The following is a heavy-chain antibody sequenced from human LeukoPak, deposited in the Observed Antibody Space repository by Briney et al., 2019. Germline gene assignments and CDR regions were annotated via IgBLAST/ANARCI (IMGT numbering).Heavy chain of an antibody. CDR3: AKDGDYENGSGSYYY. D-gene: IGHD3-10*01. Sequence: GGSLRLSCAASGFTFDDYAMHWVRQAPGKGLEWDSGISWNSGSIGYADSVKGRFTISRDNAKNSLYLQMNSLRAEDTALYYCAKDGDYENGSGSYYYWGQGTLVTVSS. J-gene: IGHJ4*02. CDR2: ISWNSGSI. V-gene: IGHV3-9*01. CDR1: GFTFDDYA.